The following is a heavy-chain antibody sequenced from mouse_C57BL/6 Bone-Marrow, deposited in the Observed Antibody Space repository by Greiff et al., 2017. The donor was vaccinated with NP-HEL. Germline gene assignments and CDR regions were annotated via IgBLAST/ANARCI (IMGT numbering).Heavy chain of an antibody. CDR3: TTLYYGNYVGFAN. CDR1: GFNIKDDY. V-gene: IGHV14-4*01. J-gene: IGHJ3*01. D-gene: IGHD2-1*01. CDR2: IDPENGDT. Sequence: EVQLQQSGAELVRPGASVKLSCTASGFNIKDDYMHWVKQRPEQGLEWIGWIDPENGDTEYASKFQGKATITADTSSNTAYLQLSSLTSEDTAVYYCTTLYYGNYVGFANGGQGTLVTVSA.